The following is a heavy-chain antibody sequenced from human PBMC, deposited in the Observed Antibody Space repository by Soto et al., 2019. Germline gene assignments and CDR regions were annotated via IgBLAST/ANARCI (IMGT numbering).Heavy chain of an antibody. V-gene: IGHV3-33*01. CDR1: GFTFRSYG. CDR3: ARDNGLERDNWFDP. D-gene: IGHD1-1*01. J-gene: IGHJ5*02. CDR2: IWYDGSNK. Sequence: PGGSLSLSCAASGFTFRSYGMHWVRQAPGKGLEWVAVIWYDGSNKYYADSVKGRFTISRDNSKNTLYLQMNSLRAEDTAVYYCARDNGLERDNWFDPWGQGTLVTVPQ.